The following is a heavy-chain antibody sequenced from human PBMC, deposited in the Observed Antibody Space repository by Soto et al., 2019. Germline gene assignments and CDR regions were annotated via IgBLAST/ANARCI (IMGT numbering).Heavy chain of an antibody. D-gene: IGHD1-26*01. J-gene: IGHJ6*02. CDR2: IDPSDSYT. Sequence: GESLKISCKGSGYSFTSYWISWVRQMPGKGLEWMGRIDPSDSYTNYSPSFQGHVTISADKSISTAYLQWSSLKASDTAMYYCARGLVGATNHYYGMDVWGQGTTVTVSS. CDR3: ARGLVGATNHYYGMDV. V-gene: IGHV5-10-1*01. CDR1: GYSFTSYW.